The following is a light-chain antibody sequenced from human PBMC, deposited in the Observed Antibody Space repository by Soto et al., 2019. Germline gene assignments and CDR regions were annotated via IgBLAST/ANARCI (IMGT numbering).Light chain of an antibody. Sequence: IQMTQSPSSLSASVGDRVTITCQASQDISNYLNWYQQKPGKAPKLLIYDASNLETGVPSRFSGSGSGTDFTFTISSLQPEDIATYYCQQYDNPLTFGGGTNVEIK. CDR3: QQYDNPLT. V-gene: IGKV1-33*01. CDR2: DAS. CDR1: QDISNY. J-gene: IGKJ4*01.